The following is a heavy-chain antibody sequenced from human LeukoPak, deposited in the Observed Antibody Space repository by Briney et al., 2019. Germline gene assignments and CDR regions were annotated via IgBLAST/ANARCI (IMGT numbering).Heavy chain of an antibody. J-gene: IGHJ4*02. V-gene: IGHV3-74*01. Sequence: GGSLRLSCAASGFTFSNYWMHWVRQAPGKGLVWVSRINSDGINTSYADSVKGRFTISRDNSKNTLYLQMNSLRAEDTAVYYCASPFDYWGQGTLVTVSS. CDR3: ASPFDY. CDR1: GFTFSNYW. CDR2: INSDGINT.